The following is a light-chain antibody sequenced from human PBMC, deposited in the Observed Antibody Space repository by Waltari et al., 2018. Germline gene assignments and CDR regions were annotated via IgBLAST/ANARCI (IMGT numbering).Light chain of an antibody. CDR3: HQSSKLPIT. V-gene: IGKV6-21*02. Sequence: ITRRASQSIGRSLHWYQRKPGQSPNLLIKYASQSISGVPSRFSGSGSGTDFTLTITSLEAEDAATYFCHQSSKLPITFGQGTRLEI. J-gene: IGKJ5*01. CDR2: YAS. CDR1: QSIGRS.